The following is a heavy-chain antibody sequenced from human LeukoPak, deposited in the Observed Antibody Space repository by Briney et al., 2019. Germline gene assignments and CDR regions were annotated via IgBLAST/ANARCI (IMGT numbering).Heavy chain of an antibody. V-gene: IGHV4-59*08. CDR2: IYYTGNT. CDR3: ARLNGITMIADY. D-gene: IGHD3-22*01. Sequence: SETLSLTCTVSGGSISSYYWSWIRQPPGRGLEWIGFIYYTGNTNYSPSLKSRVTISVDTSKNQFSLKLSSVTAADTAVYYCARLNGITMIADYWGQGTLVTVSS. J-gene: IGHJ4*02. CDR1: GGSISSYY.